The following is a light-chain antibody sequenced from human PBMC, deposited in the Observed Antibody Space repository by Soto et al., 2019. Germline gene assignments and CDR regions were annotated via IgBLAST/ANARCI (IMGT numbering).Light chain of an antibody. V-gene: IGKV3-20*01. CDR3: QQYDSSPIT. J-gene: IGKJ5*01. CDR1: QSVSSSY. Sequence: EIGLTQSPGTLSLSPWESATLSCQASQSVSSSYLAWYQQKPGQAPRLVIYGASSRATGIPDRFSGSGSGTDFTLTISRLEPEDFAVYYCQQYDSSPITFGQGTRLEIK. CDR2: GAS.